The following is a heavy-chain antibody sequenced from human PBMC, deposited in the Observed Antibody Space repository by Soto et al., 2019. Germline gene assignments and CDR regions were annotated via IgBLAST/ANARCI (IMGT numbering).Heavy chain of an antibody. CDR1: GDSISSMNW. J-gene: IGHJ4*02. D-gene: IGHD3-10*01. V-gene: IGHV4-4*02. CDR3: ARYDYGSGDDYNIDF. CDR2: IHHSGST. Sequence: QVQLQESGPGLVKPSGTLSLTCAVSGDSISSMNWWSWVRQPAEKGLEWIGEIHHSGSTNYNPSLKSRVTISVDKSKNQFSLRLTSVTAADTAVYYCARYDYGSGDDYNIDFWGQGTLVTVSS.